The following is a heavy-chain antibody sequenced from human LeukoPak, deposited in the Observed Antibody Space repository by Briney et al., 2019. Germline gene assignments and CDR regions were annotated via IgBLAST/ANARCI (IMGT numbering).Heavy chain of an antibody. CDR2: IYPGDSDT. Sequence: GESLKISCKGSGYSFTSYWIGWVRQMPGKGLEWMGIIYPGDSDTRYSPSFQGQVTISADKSISTAYLQWSSLKASDTAMYYCARHGMPSEVENWFDPWGQGTLVTVSS. CDR1: GYSFTSYW. V-gene: IGHV5-51*01. D-gene: IGHD1-26*01. CDR3: ARHGMPSEVENWFDP. J-gene: IGHJ5*02.